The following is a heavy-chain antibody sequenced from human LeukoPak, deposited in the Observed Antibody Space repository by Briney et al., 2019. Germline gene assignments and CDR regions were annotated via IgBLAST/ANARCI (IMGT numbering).Heavy chain of an antibody. CDR2: ISSSGSTI. D-gene: IGHD3-10*01. V-gene: IGHV3-11*01. J-gene: IGHJ5*02. Sequence: GGSLRLSCAASGFTFSDYCMSWIRQAPGKGLEWVSYISSSGSTIYYADSVKGRFTISRDNAKNSLYLQMNSLRAEDTAVYYCARVASGSYRGSGDNWFDPWGQGTLVTVSS. CDR3: ARVASGSYRGSGDNWFDP. CDR1: GFTFSDYC.